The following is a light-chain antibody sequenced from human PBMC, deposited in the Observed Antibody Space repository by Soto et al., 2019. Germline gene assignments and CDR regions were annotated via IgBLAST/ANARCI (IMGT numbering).Light chain of an antibody. J-gene: IGKJ1*01. CDR1: QTVGGNF. CDR3: QQYHRSPQT. CDR2: GAS. V-gene: IGKV3-20*01. Sequence: EIVLTQSTATLSLSPGEGAALSCRASQTVGGNFLAWYQQKPGQAPRLLIYGASTRATGIPDRFSGSGSGTDFTLTISRLEPEDFAVYYCQQYHRSPQTFGQGAKVDIK.